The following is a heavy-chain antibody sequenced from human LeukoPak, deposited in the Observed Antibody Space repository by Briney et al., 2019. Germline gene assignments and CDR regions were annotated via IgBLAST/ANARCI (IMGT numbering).Heavy chain of an antibody. D-gene: IGHD2-2*01. J-gene: IGHJ4*02. V-gene: IGHV3-30-3*01. Sequence: GGSLRLSCAASGFTFSSYTMHWVRQAPGKGLEWVALISYDGNNKYYVDSVKGRFTISRDYSKNTLYLQMNSLRAEDTAVYYCARGHCSSTNCPFGYWGQGTLVTVSS. CDR2: ISYDGNNK. CDR3: ARGHCSSTNCPFGY. CDR1: GFTFSSYT.